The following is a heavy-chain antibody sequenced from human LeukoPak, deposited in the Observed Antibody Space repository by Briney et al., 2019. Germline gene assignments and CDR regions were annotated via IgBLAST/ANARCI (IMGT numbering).Heavy chain of an antibody. V-gene: IGHV3-48*01. Sequence: PGGSLRLSCAASGFIFTDYSINWVRQAPGKGLEWISYIDKTSSNIYYADSVKGRFTISRDNAKNSLYLQMNSLRAEDTAVYYCVRESYWGSSAKGFDYWGQGTLVTVSS. J-gene: IGHJ4*02. CDR3: VRESYWGSSAKGFDY. CDR1: GFIFTDYS. CDR2: IDKTSSNI. D-gene: IGHD7-27*01.